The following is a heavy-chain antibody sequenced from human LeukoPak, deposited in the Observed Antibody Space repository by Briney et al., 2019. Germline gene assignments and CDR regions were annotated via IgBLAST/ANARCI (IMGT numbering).Heavy chain of an antibody. CDR2: ISSSSSYI. CDR1: GITFSSYS. CDR3: ARDREYQLLHYYYYYMDV. Sequence: GGSLRLSCAASGITFSSYSMNWVRQAPGKGPEWVSSISSSSSYIYYADSVKGRFTISRDNAKNSLYLQMNSLRAEDTAVYYCARDREYQLLHYYYYYMDVWGKGTTVTVSS. J-gene: IGHJ6*03. D-gene: IGHD2-2*01. V-gene: IGHV3-21*01.